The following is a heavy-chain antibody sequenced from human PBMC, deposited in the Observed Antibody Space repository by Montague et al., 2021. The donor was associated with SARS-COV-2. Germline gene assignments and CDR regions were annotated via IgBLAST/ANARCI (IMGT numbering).Heavy chain of an antibody. D-gene: IGHD2-2*01. CDR1: GDSVSSNIAT. Sequence: CPSSGDSVSSNIATWNWIRQSPSRGREWLGRTYYRSKWYNDYAEXVKSRITIDPDTSKHQFSLHLNSVTPEDTAVHYCARIPVGSKYYFDFWGQGTLVTVSS. CDR3: ARIPVGSKYYFDF. V-gene: IGHV6-1*01. CDR2: TYYRSKWYN. J-gene: IGHJ4*02.